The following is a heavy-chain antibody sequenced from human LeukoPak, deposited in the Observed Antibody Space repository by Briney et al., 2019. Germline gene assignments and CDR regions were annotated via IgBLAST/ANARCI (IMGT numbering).Heavy chain of an antibody. CDR2: INHSGST. J-gene: IGHJ4*02. D-gene: IGHD3-9*01. CDR3: ASDVGTYFDWLLVGYGGRGFDY. Sequence: SETLSLTCAVYGGSFSGYYWSWIRQPPGKGLEWIGEINHSGSTNYNPSLKSRVTISVDTSKNQFSLKLSSVTAADTAVYYCASDVGTYFDWLLVGYGGRGFDYWGQGTLVTVSS. CDR1: GGSFSGYY. V-gene: IGHV4-34*01.